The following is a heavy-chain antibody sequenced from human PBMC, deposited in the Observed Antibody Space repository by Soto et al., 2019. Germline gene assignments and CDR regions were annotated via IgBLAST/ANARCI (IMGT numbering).Heavy chain of an antibody. CDR1: GGSISSYY. V-gene: IGHV4-59*08. J-gene: IGHJ3*02. Sequence: SETLSLTCTVSGGSISSYYWSWIRQPPGKGLEWIGYIYYSGSTNYNPSLKSRVTISVDTSKNQFSLKLGSVTAADTAVYYCARRYGLSAFDIWGQGTMVTVSS. CDR3: ARRYGLSAFDI. CDR2: IYYSGST. D-gene: IGHD3-10*01.